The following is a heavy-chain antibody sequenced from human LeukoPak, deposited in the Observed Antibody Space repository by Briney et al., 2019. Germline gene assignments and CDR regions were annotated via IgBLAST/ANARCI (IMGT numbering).Heavy chain of an antibody. CDR2: IRGSGGST. J-gene: IGHJ6*02. CDR3: AKAKWELYYYALDV. V-gene: IGHV3-23*01. D-gene: IGHD1-26*01. CDR1: GFTFSSHA. Sequence: GSLRLSCAASGFTFSSHATTWVRQAPGKGLEWVSAIRGSGGSTYYADSVKGRFTISRDNSKNTLYLQMNSLRAEDTAVYYCAKAKWELYYYALDVWGQGTTVTVSS.